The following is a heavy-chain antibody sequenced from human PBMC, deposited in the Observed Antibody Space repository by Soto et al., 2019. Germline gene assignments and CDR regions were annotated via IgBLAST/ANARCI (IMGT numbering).Heavy chain of an antibody. CDR2: ISAYTDTP. CDR1: CYSFANFG. D-gene: IGHD2-2*01. J-gene: IGHJ5*02. Sequence: APVEASWEVSCYSFANFGGTCVRRAHGQGLEWMGWISAYTDTPNYAQKFQGRVTMTIDTSTSTAYMDLRSLTSDDTAFYYCARVRPGVEAWFDPWVQGTLFTVSS. CDR3: ARVRPGVEAWFDP. V-gene: IGHV1-18*01.